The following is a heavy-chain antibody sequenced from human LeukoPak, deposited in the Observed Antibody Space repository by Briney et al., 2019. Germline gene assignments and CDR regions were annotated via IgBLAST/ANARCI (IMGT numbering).Heavy chain of an antibody. CDR3: AAVSTYYYDSSGHPP. D-gene: IGHD3-22*01. Sequence: SVKVSCKASGFTFTSSAMQWVRQARGQRLEWIGWIVVGSGNTNYAQKFQERVTITRDMSTSTAYMELSSLRSEDTAVYYCAAVSTYYYDSSGHPPWGQGTLVTVSS. V-gene: IGHV1-58*02. CDR2: IVVGSGNT. CDR1: GFTFTSSA. J-gene: IGHJ5*02.